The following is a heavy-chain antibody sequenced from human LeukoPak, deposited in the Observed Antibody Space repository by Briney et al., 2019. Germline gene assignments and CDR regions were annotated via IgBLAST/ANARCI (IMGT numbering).Heavy chain of an antibody. CDR1: GDSVSSGNYY. V-gene: IGHV4-61*02. Sequence: SQTLSLTCTVSGDSVSSGNYYWSWIRQPAGKGLEWIGRMHSSGSTKYNSPLKSRVTISVDTSKNQFSLKLSSVTAADTAVYYCARGVVIAPQTFDYWGQGTLVTVSS. CDR3: ARGVVIAPQTFDY. J-gene: IGHJ4*02. CDR2: MHSSGST. D-gene: IGHD2-21*01.